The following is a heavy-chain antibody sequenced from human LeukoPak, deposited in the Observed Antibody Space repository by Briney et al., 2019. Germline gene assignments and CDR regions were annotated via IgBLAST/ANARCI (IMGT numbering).Heavy chain of an antibody. V-gene: IGHV1-24*01. CDR1: GYTLTELS. D-gene: IGHD2-2*01. CDR2: FDPEDGET. Sequence: ASVKVSCKVSGYTLTELSMHWVRQAPGKGLEWMGGFDPEDGETIYAQKFQGRVTMTEDTSTDTAYMELSSPRSEDTAVYYCATVTNIVVVPAAMQDWFDPWGQGTLVTVSS. J-gene: IGHJ5*02. CDR3: ATVTNIVVVPAAMQDWFDP.